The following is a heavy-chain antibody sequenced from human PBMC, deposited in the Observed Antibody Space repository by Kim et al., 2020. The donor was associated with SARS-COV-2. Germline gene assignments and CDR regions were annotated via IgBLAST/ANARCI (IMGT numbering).Heavy chain of an antibody. D-gene: IGHD3-9*01. Sequence: TRYADSVKGRFTISRDNAKNTLYLQMNSLRAEDTAVYYCAAFFDREVDYWGQGTLVTVSS. V-gene: IGHV3-74*01. CDR2: T. CDR3: AAFFDREVDY. J-gene: IGHJ4*02.